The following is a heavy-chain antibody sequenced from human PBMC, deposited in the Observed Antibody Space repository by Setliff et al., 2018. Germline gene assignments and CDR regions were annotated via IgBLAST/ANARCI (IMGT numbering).Heavy chain of an antibody. V-gene: IGHV4-59*01. CDR3: ARGGTFRYFDY. CDR2: VYYSGAA. CDR1: GGSFSTYY. Sequence: PSETLSLTCTVSGGSFSTYYWSWIRQAPGKGLEWIGHVYYSGAANYNPSLKSRVTVSVDTSKNQFSLRLISVTAADTAVYYCARGGTFRYFDYLGQGTPVNVSS. J-gene: IGHJ4*02. D-gene: IGHD5-12*01.